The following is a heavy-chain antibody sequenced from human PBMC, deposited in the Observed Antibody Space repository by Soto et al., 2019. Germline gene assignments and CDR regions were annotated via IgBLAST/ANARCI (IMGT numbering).Heavy chain of an antibody. Sequence: EVQLVESGGGLVQPGGSLRLSCAASGFSFRSYWMSWVRQAPGKGLEWVANIKQDGSEKYYVDSVKGRFTISRDNAKNARYRQRNSGRAEDMAVFYWARGAGMEVAGVDYGGQGTGDTVAS. J-gene: IGHJ4*02. CDR1: GFSFRSYW. CDR3: ARGAGMEVAGVDY. V-gene: IGHV3-7*04. CDR2: IKQDGSEK. D-gene: IGHD6-19*01.